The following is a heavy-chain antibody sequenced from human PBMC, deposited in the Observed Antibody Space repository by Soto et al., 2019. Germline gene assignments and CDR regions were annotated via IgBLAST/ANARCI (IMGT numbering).Heavy chain of an antibody. CDR2: ISPYNGST. V-gene: IGHV1-18*01. D-gene: IGHD4-17*01. Sequence: ASVKCYCKASGYSFTSYVIAWVRQVPGQVPDWIGCISPYNGSTNYAQGVQGRVVMTTDIYTNIFYLERRSLSSDDTAMYYCGRCLTYSCGMEVWGEGTTVNVSS. CDR3: GRCLTYSCGMEV. CDR1: GYSFTSYV. J-gene: IGHJ6*04.